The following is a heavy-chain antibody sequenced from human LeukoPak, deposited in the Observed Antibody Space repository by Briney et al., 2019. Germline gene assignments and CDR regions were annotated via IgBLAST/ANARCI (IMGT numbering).Heavy chain of an antibody. V-gene: IGHV4-31*03. CDR2: IYYRDSS. CDR3: ARDNYYDTSAYALHI. J-gene: IGHJ3*02. D-gene: IGHD3-22*01. Sequence: SQTLSLTCTVSGGSISSCGYYWSWIRQHPGKGLEWIGHIYYRDSSYYNPSLKSRVTISADTSKNQFSLQLSSVTAADTAVYYCARDNYYDTSAYALHIWGRGTMVTL. CDR1: GGSISSCGYY.